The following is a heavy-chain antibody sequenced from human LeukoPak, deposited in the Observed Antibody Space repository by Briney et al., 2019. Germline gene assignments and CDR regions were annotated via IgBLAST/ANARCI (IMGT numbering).Heavy chain of an antibody. Sequence: SGRSLRLSCAASGFTFSSYGMHWVRQAPGKGLEWVAVIWYDGSNKYYADSVKGRFTISRDNSKNTLYLQMNSLRAEDAAVYYCARSIAAIGFDPWGQGTLVTVSS. D-gene: IGHD6-25*01. CDR3: ARSIAAIGFDP. CDR2: IWYDGSNK. CDR1: GFTFSSYG. J-gene: IGHJ5*02. V-gene: IGHV3-33*01.